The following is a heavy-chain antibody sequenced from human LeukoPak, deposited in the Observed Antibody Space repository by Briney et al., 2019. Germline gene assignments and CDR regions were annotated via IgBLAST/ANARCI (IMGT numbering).Heavy chain of an antibody. J-gene: IGHJ6*02. D-gene: IGHD3-10*01. Sequence: ASVKVSCKASGYTFTSYGISWVRQAPGQGLEWMGWISAYNGNTNYAQKLQGRVTMTTDTSTSTAYMELRSLRSEDTAVYYCARDVPYYYGSGSYFYGMDVWGQGTTVTVSS. CDR1: GYTFTSYG. CDR2: ISAYNGNT. CDR3: ARDVPYYYGSGSYFYGMDV. V-gene: IGHV1-18*01.